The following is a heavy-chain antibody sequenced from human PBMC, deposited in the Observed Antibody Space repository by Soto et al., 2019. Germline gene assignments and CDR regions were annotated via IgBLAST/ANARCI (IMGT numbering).Heavy chain of an antibody. J-gene: IGHJ6*02. CDR1: GYTFTSYA. Sequence: GASVKVSCKASGYTFTSYAMHWVRQAPGQRLEWMGWINAGNGNTKYSQKFQGRVTITRDTSASTAYMELSSLRSEDTAVYYCARDYGSGSPGYSHYGMDVLGQGTTVTGSS. D-gene: IGHD3-10*01. CDR2: INAGNGNT. V-gene: IGHV1-3*01. CDR3: ARDYGSGSPGYSHYGMDV.